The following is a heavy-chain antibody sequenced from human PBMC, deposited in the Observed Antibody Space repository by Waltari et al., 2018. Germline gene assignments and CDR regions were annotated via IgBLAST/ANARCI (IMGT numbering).Heavy chain of an antibody. Sequence: EVQLLESGGGLVQPGGSLRLSCAASGFTFSNYAMSWVGQAPGKGLEWVSLMSGSTGSTYYADSVKGRFTISRDNSKNTLYLQMNSLRAEDMAVFYCAKGISGTNSGIDFWGQGTLVTVSS. CDR3: AKGISGTNSGIDF. J-gene: IGHJ4*02. V-gene: IGHV3-23*01. D-gene: IGHD1-26*01. CDR2: MSGSTGST. CDR1: GFTFSNYA.